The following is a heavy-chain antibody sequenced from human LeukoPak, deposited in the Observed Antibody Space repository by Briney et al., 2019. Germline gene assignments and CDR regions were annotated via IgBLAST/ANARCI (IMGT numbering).Heavy chain of an antibody. CDR2: INHSGST. CDR3: ARVPYCGGDFYSPHFDY. Sequence: PSETLSLTCAVYGGSFSGYYWSWIRQPPGKGLEWIGEINHSGSTNYNPSLKSRVTISVDTSKNQFSLKLSSVTAADTAVYYCARVPYCGGDFYSPHFDYWGQGTLVTVSS. D-gene: IGHD2-21*02. CDR1: GGSFSGYY. V-gene: IGHV4-34*01. J-gene: IGHJ4*02.